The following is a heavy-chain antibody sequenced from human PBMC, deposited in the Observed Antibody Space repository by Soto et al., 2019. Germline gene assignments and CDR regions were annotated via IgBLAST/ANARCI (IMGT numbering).Heavy chain of an antibody. J-gene: IGHJ6*02. Sequence: EVQLVESGGGLVKPGGSLRLSFADFGFTFSNYWMSWVRQAPVKGLGWVGNIKQDGSEKNYVDSVKGRFTISRDNAKNSLYLQMNSLRAEDTAVYYCARIASAGRGWDVWGQGTTVVVSS. CDR1: GFTFSNYW. V-gene: IGHV3-7*01. CDR2: IKQDGSEK. CDR3: ARIASAGRGWDV. D-gene: IGHD6-13*01.